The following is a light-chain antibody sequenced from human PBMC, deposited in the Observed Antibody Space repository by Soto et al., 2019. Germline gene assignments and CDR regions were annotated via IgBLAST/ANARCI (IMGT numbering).Light chain of an antibody. CDR1: QSVSTSY. CDR3: QQYSGPPYT. V-gene: IGKV3-20*01. J-gene: IGKJ2*01. CDR2: DTF. Sequence: EIVLTQSPGTLSLSPGERATLSCRASQSVSTSYLGWFQQRPGQAPRLLIYDTFNRATGIPDRFSGSGSGTDFTLTISSLEPEDFAVYYCQQYSGPPYTLGQGTKLEIK.